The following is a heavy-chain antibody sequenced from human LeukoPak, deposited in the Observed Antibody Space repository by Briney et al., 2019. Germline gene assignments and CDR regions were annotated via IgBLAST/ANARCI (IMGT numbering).Heavy chain of an antibody. V-gene: IGHV4-39*07. CDR2: IYYSGST. CDR3: ARTTEGGYTYGYFYYYYMDV. D-gene: IGHD5-18*01. Sequence: SETLSLTRTVSGSSISSSSYYWGWIRQPPGKGLEWIGSIYYSGSTYYNPSLKSRVTISVDTSKNQFSLKLSSVTAADTAVYYCARTTEGGYTYGYFYYYYMDVWGKGTTVTISS. J-gene: IGHJ6*03. CDR1: GSSISSSSYY.